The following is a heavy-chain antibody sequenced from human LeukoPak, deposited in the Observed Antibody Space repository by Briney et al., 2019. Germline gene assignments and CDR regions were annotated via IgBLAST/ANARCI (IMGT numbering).Heavy chain of an antibody. J-gene: IGHJ4*02. CDR3: AKEFNRGLPDY. Sequence: GGSLRLSCAASGFIFSNYGMNWVRQAPGKGLEWVAAISASGSATSYADSVRGRFTISRDNSKNTLYLQMSSLRAEDTAVYYCAKEFNRGLPDYWGQGTLVTVPS. CDR2: ISASGSAT. CDR1: GFIFSNYG. D-gene: IGHD2-21*01. V-gene: IGHV3-23*01.